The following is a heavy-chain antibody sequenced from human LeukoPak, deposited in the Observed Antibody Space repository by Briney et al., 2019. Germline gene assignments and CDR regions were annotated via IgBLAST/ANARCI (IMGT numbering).Heavy chain of an antibody. Sequence: SETLSLTCAVSGATISSASDYWGWIRQPPGKGLEWLGSIYYGGSTYDNPSLRSRVTISVDTSKNQFSLKLTSVTAADTAVYYCARIGGGSWRNPGYWFDPWGQGNLVTVSS. CDR3: ARIGGGSWRNPGYWFDP. CDR1: GATISSASDY. V-gene: IGHV4-39*01. D-gene: IGHD2-15*01. CDR2: IYYGGST. J-gene: IGHJ5*02.